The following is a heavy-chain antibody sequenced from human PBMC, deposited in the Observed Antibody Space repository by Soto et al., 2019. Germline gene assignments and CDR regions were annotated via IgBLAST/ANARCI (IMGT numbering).Heavy chain of an antibody. V-gene: IGHV3-74*03. CDR3: ARALKDIVLMVYTYGMDF. D-gene: IGHD2-8*01. CDR1: GFSLSDYW. J-gene: IGHJ6*02. CDR2: ISVGGRDT. Sequence: PGGSLRLSCAASGFSLSDYWMHWVRQVPGKGLLWVSRISVGGRDTTYADSVKGRFTISRDNAKNTLYLQMNSLRAEDTAVYYCARALKDIVLMVYTYGMDFWGPGTTVTVPS.